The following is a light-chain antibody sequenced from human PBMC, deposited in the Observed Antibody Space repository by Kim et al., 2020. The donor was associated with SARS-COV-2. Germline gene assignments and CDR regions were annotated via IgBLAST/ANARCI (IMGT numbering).Light chain of an antibody. CDR1: SGSIASNY. CDR2: EDN. Sequence: GKRVTISCTRSSGSIASNYVQWYQQRPGSAPPTVIYEDNQRPSGVPDRFSGSIDSSSNPASLTISGLETEDEADYYCQSYDSSNWVFGGGTQLTVL. CDR3: QSYDSSNWV. V-gene: IGLV6-57*03. J-gene: IGLJ3*02.